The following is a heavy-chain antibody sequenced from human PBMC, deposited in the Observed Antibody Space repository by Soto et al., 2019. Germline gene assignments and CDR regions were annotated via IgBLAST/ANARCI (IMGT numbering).Heavy chain of an antibody. CDR3: PKPAHALDGVALDY. CDR1: GFIFSEST. D-gene: IGHD2-15*01. Sequence: PGGSLRLSCSASGFIFSESTIYWVRQVPGKGLEAISAVSTSGRSTYYADSVKDRFTISRDNSKNTLFLQMGSLRPEDTAIYYCPKPAHALDGVALDYWDPGPQDTVSS. CDR2: VSTSGRST. J-gene: IGHJ4*02. V-gene: IGHV3-64D*06.